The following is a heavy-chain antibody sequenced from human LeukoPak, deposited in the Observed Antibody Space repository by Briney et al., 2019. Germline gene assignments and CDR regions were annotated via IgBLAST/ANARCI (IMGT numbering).Heavy chain of an antibody. CDR3: AKSSTSSEVAAGFDP. CDR1: GFTFSSYA. Sequence: SGGSLRLSCAASGFTFSSYAMSWVRQAPGKGLEWVSAISGSGGSTYYADSVKGRFTISRDNSKNTLYLQMNSLRAEDTAVYYCAKSSTSSEVAAGFDPWGQGTLVTVSS. J-gene: IGHJ5*02. CDR2: ISGSGGST. D-gene: IGHD2-15*01. V-gene: IGHV3-23*01.